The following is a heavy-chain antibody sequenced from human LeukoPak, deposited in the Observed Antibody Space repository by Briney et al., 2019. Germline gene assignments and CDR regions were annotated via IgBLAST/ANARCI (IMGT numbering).Heavy chain of an antibody. Sequence: GASVKVSCKASGYTFTGYYMHWVRQAPGQGLEWMGGFDPEDGETIYAQKFQGRVTMTEDTSTDTAYMELSSLRSEDTAVYYCATTYYDILTGYGYYFDYWGQGTLVTVSS. CDR1: GYTFTGYY. CDR2: FDPEDGET. V-gene: IGHV1-24*01. J-gene: IGHJ4*02. D-gene: IGHD3-9*01. CDR3: ATTYYDILTGYGYYFDY.